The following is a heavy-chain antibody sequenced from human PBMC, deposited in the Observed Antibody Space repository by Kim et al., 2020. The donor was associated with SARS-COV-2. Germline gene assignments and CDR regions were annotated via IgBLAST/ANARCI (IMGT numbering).Heavy chain of an antibody. CDR3: ARAGYSSSCYYVATYYYYGMVV. J-gene: IGHJ6*02. Sequence: SETLSLTCAVYGGSFSGYYWSWIRQPPGKGLEWIGEINHSGSTNYNPSLKSRVTISVDTSKNQFSLKLSSVTAADTAVYYCARAGYSSSCYYVATYYYYGMVVWGQGTTVTVSS. CDR2: INHSGST. V-gene: IGHV4-34*01. D-gene: IGHD6-13*01. CDR1: GGSFSGYY.